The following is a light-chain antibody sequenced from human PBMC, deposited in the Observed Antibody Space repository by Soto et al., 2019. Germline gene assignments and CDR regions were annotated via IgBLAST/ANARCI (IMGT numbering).Light chain of an antibody. CDR1: SSNIGSND. V-gene: IGLV1-44*01. Sequence: QSVLTQPPSASGTPGQRVTISCSGSSSNIGSNDVNWYQHFPRTAPKLLIYTNNQRPSGVPDRFSGSKSGTSASLAISGLQSEDEADYYCETWDDSLNGVLFGGGTKLTVL. CDR3: ETWDDSLNGVL. J-gene: IGLJ2*01. CDR2: TNN.